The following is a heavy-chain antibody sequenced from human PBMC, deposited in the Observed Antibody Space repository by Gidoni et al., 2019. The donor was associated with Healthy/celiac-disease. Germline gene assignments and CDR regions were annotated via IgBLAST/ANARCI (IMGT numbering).Heavy chain of an antibody. CDR1: VFTFSSYS. V-gene: IGHV3-21*01. J-gene: IGHJ6*02. CDR2: ISSSSSYI. CDR3: ASSLYSSSWYGGYYYYYGMDV. Sequence: EVQLVESGGGLVKPGGSLRLSCAASVFTFSSYSMTWVRQAPGKGLEWVSSISSSSSYIYYADSVKGRFTISRDNAKNSLYLQMNSLRAEDTAVYYCASSLYSSSWYGGYYYYYGMDVWGQGTTVTVSS. D-gene: IGHD6-13*01.